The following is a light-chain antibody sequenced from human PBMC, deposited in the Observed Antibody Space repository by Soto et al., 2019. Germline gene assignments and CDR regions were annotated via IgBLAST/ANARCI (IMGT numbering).Light chain of an antibody. CDR3: QSYDNILTGIL. J-gene: IGLJ2*01. V-gene: IGLV1-40*01. CDR1: MSNIGAGYD. CDR2: VNT. Sequence: VLTQPPSVSGAPGQRVTISCTGSMSNIGAGYDVHWYQQLPGTAPKLLIYVNTNRPSGVPDRFSGSKSGTSASLAITGLQAEDEADYYCQSYDNILTGILFGGGTKVTVL.